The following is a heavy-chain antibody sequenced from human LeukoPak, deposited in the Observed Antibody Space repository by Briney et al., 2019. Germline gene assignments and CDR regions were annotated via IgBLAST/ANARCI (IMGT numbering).Heavy chain of an antibody. CDR1: GGSISSYY. D-gene: IGHD5-18*01. CDR3: ARSGYSYGLRFDY. Sequence: SETLSLTCTVSGGSISSYYWSWIRQPPGKGLEWIGYIYYSGSTNYNPSLKSRVTISVDTSKNQFSLKLSSVTAADTAVYYCARSGYSYGLRFDYWGQGTLVTVSS. J-gene: IGHJ4*02. CDR2: IYYSGST. V-gene: IGHV4-59*01.